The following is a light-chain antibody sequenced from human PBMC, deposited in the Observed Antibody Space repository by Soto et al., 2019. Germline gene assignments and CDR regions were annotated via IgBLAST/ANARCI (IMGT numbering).Light chain of an antibody. CDR3: SSYTSSNTHV. CDR1: SSDLGGYDY. J-gene: IGLJ1*01. Sequence: QSALTQPASVSGSPGQSITISCTGTSSDLGGYDYVSWYQQHPGKAPKLMIYDVSNRPSGVSNRFSGSKSGNTASLTISELQAEDEADYYCSSYTSSNTHVFGTGTKVTVL. CDR2: DVS. V-gene: IGLV2-14*01.